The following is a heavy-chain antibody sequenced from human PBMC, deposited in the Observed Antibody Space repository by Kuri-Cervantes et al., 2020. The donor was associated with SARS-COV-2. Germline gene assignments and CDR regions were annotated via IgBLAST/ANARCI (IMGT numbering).Heavy chain of an antibody. D-gene: IGHD4-17*01. Sequence: ASVKVSCKASGYTFTGYYMHWVRQAPGQGLEWMGWINPNSGGTNYAQKFQGRVTMTRDTSISTAYMELSRLRSDDTAVYYCARIYDGDYENWYFDLWGRGTLVTVSS. CDR1: GYTFTGYY. CDR3: ARIYDGDYENWYFDL. CDR2: INPNSGGT. V-gene: IGHV1-2*02. J-gene: IGHJ2*01.